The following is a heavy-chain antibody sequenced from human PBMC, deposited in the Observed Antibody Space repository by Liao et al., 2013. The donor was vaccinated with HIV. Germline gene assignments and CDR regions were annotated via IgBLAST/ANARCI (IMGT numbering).Heavy chain of an antibody. CDR1: GGSIRSSSHF. J-gene: IGHJ4*02. CDR2: VYYSGSA. CDR3: ARDLPPNF. V-gene: IGHV4-39*07. Sequence: QLHLQESGPGLVKPSETLSLTCTVSGGSIRSSSHFWGWIRQPLGKGLEWIGSVYYSGSAYYNPSLKSRVTISVDTSENQFSLRLSSVIAADTAVYYCARDLPPNFWGQGTLVSVSS.